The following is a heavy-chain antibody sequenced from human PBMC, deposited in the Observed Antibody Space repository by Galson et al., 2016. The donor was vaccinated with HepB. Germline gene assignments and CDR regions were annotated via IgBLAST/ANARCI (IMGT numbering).Heavy chain of an antibody. CDR3: AKAARTVTTEFDY. CDR2: ISYDGSNN. V-gene: IGHV3-30*18. CDR1: EFNFSDYG. Sequence: SLRLSCAASEFNFSDYGMNWVRQAPGKGLEWVAFISYDGSNNYYADSVKGRFTISRENSKNTLYLQMNSLRAEDTAVYYRAKAARTVTTEFDYWGQGTLVTVSS. J-gene: IGHJ4*02. D-gene: IGHD4-17*01.